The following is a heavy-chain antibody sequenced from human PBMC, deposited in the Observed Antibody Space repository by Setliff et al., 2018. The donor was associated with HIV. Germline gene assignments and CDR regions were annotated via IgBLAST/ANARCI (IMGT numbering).Heavy chain of an antibody. J-gene: IGHJ2*01. V-gene: IGHV3-23*03. CDR1: GFTFRSYA. D-gene: IGHD3-10*01. Sequence: PGGSLRLSCAASGFTFRSYAMTWVRQAPGRGLEWVSVIYSGGTSTYYGDSVKGRFTISRDNSKNTLYLQMNSLRAEDTAVYYCAKGYYGSGTLAYFDLWGRGTLVTVSS. CDR2: IYSGGTST. CDR3: AKGYYGSGTLAYFDL.